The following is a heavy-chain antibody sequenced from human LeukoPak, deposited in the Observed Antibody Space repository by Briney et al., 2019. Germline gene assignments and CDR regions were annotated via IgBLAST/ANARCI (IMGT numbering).Heavy chain of an antibody. CDR2: IWYVGSNK. Sequence: PGRSLRLSCPASGFTFSSYGTHWVRQAPGKGREWVAVIWYVGSNKYYADSVKGRFTISRDNSKNTLYLQMNSLRAEDTAVYYCAKDGGRGGLHYFDYWGQGTLVTVSS. CDR3: AKDGGRGGLHYFDY. CDR1: GFTFSSYG. D-gene: IGHD3-16*01. J-gene: IGHJ4*02. V-gene: IGHV3-33*06.